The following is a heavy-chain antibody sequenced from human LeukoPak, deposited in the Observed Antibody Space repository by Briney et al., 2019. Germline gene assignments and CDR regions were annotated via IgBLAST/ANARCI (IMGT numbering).Heavy chain of an antibody. V-gene: IGHV1-46*01. CDR3: ARVSYGSGSYWEQIDAFDI. D-gene: IGHD3-10*01. CDR2: INPSGGST. Sequence: ASVKVSCKASGYTLTRYGISWVRQAPAQGREWMGIINPSGGSTSYVQKFQGRVTMTRDTSTSKVYMELNSLRSEDTAVYYCARVSYGSGSYWEQIDAFDIWGQGTMVTVSS. CDR1: GYTLTRYG. J-gene: IGHJ3*02.